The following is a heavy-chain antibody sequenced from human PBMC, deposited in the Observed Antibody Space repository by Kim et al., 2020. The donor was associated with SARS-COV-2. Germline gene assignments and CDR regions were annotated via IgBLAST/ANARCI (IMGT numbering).Heavy chain of an antibody. CDR3: ATEDPQGVRGGDY. V-gene: IGHV3-43*02. CDR2: ISGDGGST. J-gene: IGHJ4*02. Sequence: GGSLRLSCAASGFTFDDYAMHWVRQAPGKGLEWVSLISGDGGSTYYADSVKGRFTISRDNSKNSLYLQMNSLRTEDTALYYCATEDPQGVRGGDYWGQGTLVTVCS. CDR1: GFTFDDYA. D-gene: IGHD6-13*01.